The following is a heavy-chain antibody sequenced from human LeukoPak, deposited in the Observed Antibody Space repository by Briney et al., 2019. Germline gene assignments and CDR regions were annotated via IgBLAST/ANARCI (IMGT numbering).Heavy chain of an antibody. CDR3: AKEEDIVVVPAAMTDY. Sequence: GGSLRLSCAASGFTFSRYSMNWVRQAPGKGLEWVSAISGSGDSTYFADFVKGRFTISRDNSKNTLYLQMNSLRAEDTAVYYCAKEEDIVVVPAAMTDYWGQGTLVTVSS. D-gene: IGHD2-2*01. V-gene: IGHV3-23*01. J-gene: IGHJ4*02. CDR1: GFTFSRYS. CDR2: ISGSGDST.